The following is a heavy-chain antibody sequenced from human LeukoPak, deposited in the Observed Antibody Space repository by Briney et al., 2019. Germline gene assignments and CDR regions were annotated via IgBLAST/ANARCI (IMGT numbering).Heavy chain of an antibody. CDR1: GFTFSSYG. CDR2: IRYDGSNK. J-gene: IGHJ4*02. D-gene: IGHD1-26*01. Sequence: GGSLRLSCAASGFTFSSYGMHWVRQAPGKGLEWVAFIRYDGSNKYYADSVKGRFTISRDNSKNTLYLQMNSLRAEDTAVYYCAKDSEWELWLIDYWGQGTLVTVSS. CDR3: AKDSEWELWLIDY. V-gene: IGHV3-30*02.